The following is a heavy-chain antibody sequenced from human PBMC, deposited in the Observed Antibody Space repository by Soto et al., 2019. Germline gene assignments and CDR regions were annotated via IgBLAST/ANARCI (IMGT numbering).Heavy chain of an antibody. CDR2: ISGSGGST. Sequence: GGSLRLSCAASGFTFSSYAMSWVRQAPGKGLEWVSAISGSGGSTYYADSVKGRFTISRDNSKNTLYLQMNSLRAEDTAVYYCARAGGSSGSFGIWGQGTLVTVSS. CDR3: ARAGGSSGSFGI. CDR1: GFTFSSYA. D-gene: IGHD6-6*01. J-gene: IGHJ4*02. V-gene: IGHV3-23*01.